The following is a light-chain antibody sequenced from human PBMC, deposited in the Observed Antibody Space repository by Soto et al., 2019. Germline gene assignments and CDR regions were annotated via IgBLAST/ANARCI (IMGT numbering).Light chain of an antibody. CDR1: QTISTC. CDR2: DAS. CDR3: QQYCSFSRT. Sequence: DIQMPQSPSTLSASVGDRVTITCRASQTISTCLAWYQQKPGKAPELLIYDASTLESGVPSRFSGSGSGTEFSLTISSLQPDDFATFYCQQYCSFSRTFGQGTKVDIK. V-gene: IGKV1-5*01. J-gene: IGKJ1*01.